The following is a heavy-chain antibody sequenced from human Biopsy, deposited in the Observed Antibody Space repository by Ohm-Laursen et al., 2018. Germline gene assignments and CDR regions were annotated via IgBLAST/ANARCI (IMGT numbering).Heavy chain of an antibody. Sequence: ASVKVSCKASGYTFTDYDINWVRQASGQGLEWVGWMTPKTGKTGYTQKLQGRLTITRDTSTSTAYMELSSLRSEDTAIYYCARGGYDYDYWGQGTLVTVSS. V-gene: IGHV1-8*01. CDR2: MTPKTGKT. CDR3: ARGGYDYDY. D-gene: IGHD5-12*01. CDR1: GYTFTDYD. J-gene: IGHJ4*02.